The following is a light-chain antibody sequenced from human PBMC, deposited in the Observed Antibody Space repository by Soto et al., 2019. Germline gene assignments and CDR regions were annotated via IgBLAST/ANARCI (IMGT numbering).Light chain of an antibody. CDR3: QHYNSYSEA. Sequence: EIVLTQSPATLSLSPGERATLSCRASESVSTFLAWYQQKPGQAPRLLIYEASSRATGIPARFSGGGSGTVFTLTISRLEPEDFATYYCQHYNSYSEAFGQGTKVDIK. CDR1: ESVSTF. V-gene: IGKV3-11*01. J-gene: IGKJ1*01. CDR2: EAS.